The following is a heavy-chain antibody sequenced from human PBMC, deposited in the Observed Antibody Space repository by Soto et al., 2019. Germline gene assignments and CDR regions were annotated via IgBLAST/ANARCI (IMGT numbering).Heavy chain of an antibody. D-gene: IGHD3-3*01. CDR1: GFTFSSYG. CDR3: AREEDYDFWSGYFREQYYFDY. Sequence: GGSLRLSCAASGFTFSSYGMHWVRQAPGKGLEWVAVIWYDGSNKYYADSVKGRFTISRDNSKNTLYLQMNSLRAEDTAVYYCAREEDYDFWSGYFREQYYFDYWGQGTLVTVSS. CDR2: IWYDGSNK. V-gene: IGHV3-33*01. J-gene: IGHJ4*02.